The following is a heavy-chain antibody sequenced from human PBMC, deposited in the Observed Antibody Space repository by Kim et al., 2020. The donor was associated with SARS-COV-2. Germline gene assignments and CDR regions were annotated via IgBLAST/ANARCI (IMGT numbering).Heavy chain of an antibody. CDR3: VLNPDVNCVDS. CDR2: IYYSGRT. CDR1: GGSLSSSSSY. J-gene: IGHJ1*01. D-gene: IGHD2-21*02. Sequence: SETLSLTCTVSGGSLSSSSSYWGWIRQPPGEGLEWIGTIYYSGRTYYSPSIKSPVSISVDTSKNQFSLNPGSVTAADMAVYDWVLNPDVNCVDSWGQGSL. V-gene: IGHV4-39*01.